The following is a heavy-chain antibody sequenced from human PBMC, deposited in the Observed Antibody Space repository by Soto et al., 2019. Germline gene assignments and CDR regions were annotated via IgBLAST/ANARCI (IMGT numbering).Heavy chain of an antibody. CDR2: TYYRSKWYN. V-gene: IGHV6-1*01. Sequence: SQTLSLTCAISGDSVSSNSAAWNWIRQSPSRGPEWLGRTYYRSKWYNDYAVSVKSRITINPDTSKNQFSLQLNSVTPEDTAVYYCARAAYCSGGSCSRSGAFDIWGQGTMVTVSS. CDR1: GDSVSSNSAA. J-gene: IGHJ3*02. D-gene: IGHD2-15*01. CDR3: ARAAYCSGGSCSRSGAFDI.